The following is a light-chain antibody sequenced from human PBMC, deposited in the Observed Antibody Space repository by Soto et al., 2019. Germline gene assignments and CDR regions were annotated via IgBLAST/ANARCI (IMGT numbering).Light chain of an antibody. V-gene: IGKV1-33*01. CDR1: QDISNY. J-gene: IGKJ5*01. Sequence: DIQMTQSPSSLSASVGDRVTITCRASQDISNYLNWYQQISGKAPKLLIYDASNLERGVPSRFSGTRSGTHFTFAITSLQPEDVATYYCQQSDSLPITFGQGTRLEI. CDR3: QQSDSLPIT. CDR2: DAS.